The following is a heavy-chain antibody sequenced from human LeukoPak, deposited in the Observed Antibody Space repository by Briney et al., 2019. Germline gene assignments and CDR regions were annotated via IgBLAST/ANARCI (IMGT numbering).Heavy chain of an antibody. V-gene: IGHV7-4-1*02. D-gene: IGHD3-9*01. CDR1: GYTFTGYY. CDR3: ARGSDLLTGYYTPYYYYYYMDV. Sequence: ASVKVSCKASGYTFTGYYMHWVRQAPGQGLEWMGWINTNTGNPTYAQGFTGRFVFSLDSSVSTAYLQISNLKAEDTAVYYCARGSDLLTGYYTPYYYYYYMDVWGKGTTVTVSS. CDR2: INTNTGNP. J-gene: IGHJ6*03.